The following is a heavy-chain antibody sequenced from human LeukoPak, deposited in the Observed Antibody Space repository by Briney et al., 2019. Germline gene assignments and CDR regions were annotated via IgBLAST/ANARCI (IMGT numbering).Heavy chain of an antibody. CDR2: IYYSGST. CDR3: ARDLGFDIAAVGDRWFDP. J-gene: IGHJ5*02. CDR1: GGSISSCY. Sequence: PSETLSLTCTVSGGSISSCYWSWIRQPPGKGLEWIANIYYSGSTNYNPSLKSRVTISVDTSKNQFSLKLSSVTAADTAVYYCARDLGFDIAAVGDRWFDPWGQGTLVTVSS. D-gene: IGHD6-13*01. V-gene: IGHV4-59*01.